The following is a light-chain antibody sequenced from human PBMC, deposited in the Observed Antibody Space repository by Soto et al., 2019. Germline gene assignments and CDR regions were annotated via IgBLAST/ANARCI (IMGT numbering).Light chain of an antibody. CDR1: QSVSSN. V-gene: IGKV3-15*01. J-gene: IGKJ4*01. Sequence: EIVMTQSPATLSVSPGERATLSCRASQSVSSNLAWYQQKPGQAPRLLIYGAPTRATGIPARFSGSGSGTEFTLTISSLQSEDFAVYSCQQYNNWPPFTCGGGTKVESK. CDR3: QQYNNWPPFT. CDR2: GAP.